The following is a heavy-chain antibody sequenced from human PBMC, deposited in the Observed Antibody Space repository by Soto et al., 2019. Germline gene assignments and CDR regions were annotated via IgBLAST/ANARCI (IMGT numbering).Heavy chain of an antibody. CDR2: IYYSGST. CDR1: GGSISSSSYY. J-gene: IGHJ3*01. Sequence: SETLSLTCTVSGGSISSSSYYWGWIRQPPGKGLEWIGSIYYSGSTYYNPSLKSRVTISVDTSKNQFSLKLSSVTAADTAVYYCARSRSNRSGSFVWGQGTMVTVSS. D-gene: IGHD3-10*01. V-gene: IGHV4-39*01. CDR3: ARSRSNRSGSFV.